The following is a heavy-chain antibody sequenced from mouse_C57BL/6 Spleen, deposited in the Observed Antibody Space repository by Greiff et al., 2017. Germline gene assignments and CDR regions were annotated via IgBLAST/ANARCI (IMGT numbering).Heavy chain of an antibody. CDR1: GYTFTDYN. D-gene: IGHD2-4*01. CDR3: AREAYYDYLYAMDY. J-gene: IGHJ4*01. V-gene: IGHV1-22*01. CDR2: INPNNGGT. Sequence: VQLKESGPELVKPGASVKMSCKASGYTFTDYNMHWVKQSHGKSLEWIGYINPNNGGTSYNQKFKGKATLTVNKSSSTAYMELRSLTSEDSAVYYCAREAYYDYLYAMDYWGQGTSVTVSS.